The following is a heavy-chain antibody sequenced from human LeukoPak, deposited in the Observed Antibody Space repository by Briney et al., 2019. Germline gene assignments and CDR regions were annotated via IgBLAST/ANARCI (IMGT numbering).Heavy chain of an antibody. V-gene: IGHV4-59*01. CDR1: GGSINNYY. Sequence: SETLSLTCTVSGGSINNYYWSWIRQPPGKGLEWIGFIYYSGSTNYNPSLKSRVTISLDTSKNQFSLNLSSVTAADTAVYYCAARGEGYNNWYFDLWGRGTLVTVSS. J-gene: IGHJ2*01. CDR2: IYYSGST. CDR3: AARGEGYNNWYFDL. D-gene: IGHD5-24*01.